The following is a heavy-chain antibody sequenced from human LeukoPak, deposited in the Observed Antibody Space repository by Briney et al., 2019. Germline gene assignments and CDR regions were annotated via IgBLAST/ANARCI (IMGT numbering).Heavy chain of an antibody. Sequence: SVKVSCKASGYTFISFGFSWVRQAPGQGLEWMGRIIPIFGTANYAQKFQGRVTITTDESTSTAYMELSSLRSEDTAVYYCASTSKIAAAGHDYWGQGTLVTVSS. CDR2: IIPIFGTA. CDR3: ASTSKIAAAGHDY. J-gene: IGHJ4*02. D-gene: IGHD6-13*01. V-gene: IGHV1-69*05. CDR1: GYTFISFG.